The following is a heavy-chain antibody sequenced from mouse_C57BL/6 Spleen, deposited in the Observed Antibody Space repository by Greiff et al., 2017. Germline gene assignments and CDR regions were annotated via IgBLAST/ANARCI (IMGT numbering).Heavy chain of an antibody. D-gene: IGHD1-1*01. Sequence: QVQLQQPGAKLVKPGASVKLSCKASGYTFTSYWMHWVKQRPGRGLEWIGRIDPNSGGTKYNEKFKSKATLTVDKPSSTAYMQLSSLTSEDSAVYYCARRDSRGDYAMDYWGQGTSVTVSS. CDR2: IDPNSGGT. CDR1: GYTFTSYW. V-gene: IGHV1-72*01. J-gene: IGHJ4*01. CDR3: ARRDSRGDYAMDY.